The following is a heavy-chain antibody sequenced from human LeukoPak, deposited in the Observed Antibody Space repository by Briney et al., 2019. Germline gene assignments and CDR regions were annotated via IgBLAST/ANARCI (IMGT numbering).Heavy chain of an antibody. CDR1: GGSISNTNFY. CDR3: ARQVPGPYNYYAMDV. CDR2: IYYAGIT. J-gene: IGHJ6*02. Sequence: SETLSLTCIVSGGSISNTNFYWAWIRQPPGKGLEWIGNIYYAGITSYNPSLKSRVTISVATSKSQFSLRLTSVTAADTAVYYCARQVPGPYNYYAMDVWGQGTTFTVSS. V-gene: IGHV4-39*01.